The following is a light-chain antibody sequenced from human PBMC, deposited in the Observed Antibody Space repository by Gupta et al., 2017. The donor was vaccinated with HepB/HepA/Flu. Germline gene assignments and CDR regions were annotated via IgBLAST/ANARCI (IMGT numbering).Light chain of an antibody. J-gene: IGLJ2*01. CDR2: DDR. V-gene: IGLV3-21*03. Sequence: SYLLTQSHPVSVAPGKTPRITCGGNDIGTKNVHWYQQRPGQAPVLVIYDDRDRPSGIPERISGSNSGNTATLTISRVEAGDEADYYCQVWDRLSDHVVFGGGTKLTVL. CDR3: QVWDRLSDHVV. CDR1: DIGTKN.